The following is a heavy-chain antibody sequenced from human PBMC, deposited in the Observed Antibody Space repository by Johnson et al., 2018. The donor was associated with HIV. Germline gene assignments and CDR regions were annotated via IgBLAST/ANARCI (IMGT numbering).Heavy chain of an antibody. CDR2: ISSSGSTI. Sequence: VQLVESGGGLVQPGWSLRLSCAASGFTFSDYYMSWIRQAPGKGLEWVSYISSSGSTIYYADSVKGRFTISRDNSKNTAYLQMNSLKTEDTAVYYCARHYDILTDPDAFDVWGQGTMVTVSS. J-gene: IGHJ3*01. D-gene: IGHD3-9*01. CDR3: ARHYDILTDPDAFDV. V-gene: IGHV3-11*01. CDR1: GFTFSDYY.